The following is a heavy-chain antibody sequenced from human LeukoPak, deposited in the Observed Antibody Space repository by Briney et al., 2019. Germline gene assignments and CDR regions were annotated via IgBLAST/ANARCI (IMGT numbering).Heavy chain of an antibody. CDR1: KYTLTELS. Sequence: RRASVKVSCKVSKYTLTELSMHWVRQAPGQGLEWMGWINPNSGGTNYQGRVTMTRDTSISTAYMELSRLRSDDTAVYYCARGRGGSSSSDYYFDYWGQGTLVTVSS. CDR2: INPNSGGT. D-gene: IGHD6-6*01. V-gene: IGHV1-2*02. CDR3: ARGRGGSSSSDYYFDY. J-gene: IGHJ4*02.